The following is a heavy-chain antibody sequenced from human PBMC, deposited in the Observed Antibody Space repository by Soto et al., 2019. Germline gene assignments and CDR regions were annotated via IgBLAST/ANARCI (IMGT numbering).Heavy chain of an antibody. J-gene: IGHJ3*02. CDR3: ARAPYDFWSGNGDAFDI. D-gene: IGHD3-3*01. CDR2: ISSSSSYI. V-gene: IGHV3-21*01. CDR1: GFTFSSYS. Sequence: GGSLRLSCAASGFTFSSYSMNWVRQAPGKGLEWVSSISSSSSYIYYADSVKGRFTISRDNAKNSLYLQMNSLRAEDTAVYYCARAPYDFWSGNGDAFDIWGQGTMVTVSS.